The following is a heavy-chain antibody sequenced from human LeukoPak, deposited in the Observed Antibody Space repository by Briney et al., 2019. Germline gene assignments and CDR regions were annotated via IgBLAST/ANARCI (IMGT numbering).Heavy chain of an antibody. CDR2: ISAYNGNT. Sequence: ASVKVSCKASGYTFTSYGISWVRQAPGQGLEWMGWISAYNGNTNYAQKLQGRVTMTTDTSTSTAYMELRSPRSDDTAVYYCAHSHYDILTGYYNRWGDYWGQGTLVTVSS. J-gene: IGHJ4*02. V-gene: IGHV1-18*01. CDR3: AHSHYDILTGYYNRWGDY. CDR1: GYTFTSYG. D-gene: IGHD3-9*01.